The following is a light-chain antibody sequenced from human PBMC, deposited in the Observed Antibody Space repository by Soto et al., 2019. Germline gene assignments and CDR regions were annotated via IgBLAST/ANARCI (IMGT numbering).Light chain of an antibody. CDR3: QQYDYWWT. V-gene: IGKV3-11*01. CDR1: QSVSSY. J-gene: IGKJ1*01. CDR2: DAS. Sequence: EIVLTQSPATLSLSPAEKATLSCRASQSVSSYLAWYQQTPGQAPRLLIYDASNRATVIPVRFSGSGSGTEITPTISRLQSEDFGIYYCQQYDYWWTFGQGTKVDIK.